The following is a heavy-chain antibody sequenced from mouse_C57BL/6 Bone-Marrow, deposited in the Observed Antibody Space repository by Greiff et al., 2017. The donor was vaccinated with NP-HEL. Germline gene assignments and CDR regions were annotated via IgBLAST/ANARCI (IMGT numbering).Heavy chain of an antibody. V-gene: IGHV1-69*01. CDR3: ARDLITTVELTGYAMDY. CDR1: GYTFTSYW. J-gene: IGHJ4*01. CDR2: IDPSDSYT. D-gene: IGHD1-1*01. Sequence: QVQLQQPGAELVMPGASVKLSCKASGYTFTSYWMHWVKQRPGQGLEWIGEIDPSDSYTNYNQKFKGKSTLTVDKSSSTAYMQLSSLTSEDSAVYYCARDLITTVELTGYAMDYWGQGTSVTVSS.